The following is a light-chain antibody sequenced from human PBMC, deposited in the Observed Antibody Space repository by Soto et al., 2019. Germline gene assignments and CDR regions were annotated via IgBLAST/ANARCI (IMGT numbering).Light chain of an antibody. V-gene: IGLV1-44*01. CDR1: NSNIGSNT. CDR2: NND. CDR3: AAWDDSLNGRV. J-gene: IGLJ1*01. Sequence: QSVLTQPPSASGTPGQRVTISCSGSNSNIGSNTVNWYQQLPGTAPKLLIYNNDQRPSGVPDRFSGSKSGTSASLAISGLQSEDEAVYYCAAWDDSLNGRVFGTGTKLTVL.